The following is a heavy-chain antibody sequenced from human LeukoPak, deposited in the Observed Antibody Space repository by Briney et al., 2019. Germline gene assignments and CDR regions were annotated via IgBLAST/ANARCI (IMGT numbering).Heavy chain of an antibody. D-gene: IGHD3-16*01. CDR3: ARRAFGGAPDF. V-gene: IGHV7-4-1*02. Sequence: ASVKVSCKASGYTFISYAMNWVRQAPGQGLEWMGWIDTNTGTPAYAQGFTGRFVFSLDTSVNTAYLQISNLKAEDTAVYFCARRAFGGAPDFWGQGTLVTVSS. CDR1: GYTFISYA. J-gene: IGHJ4*02. CDR2: IDTNTGTP.